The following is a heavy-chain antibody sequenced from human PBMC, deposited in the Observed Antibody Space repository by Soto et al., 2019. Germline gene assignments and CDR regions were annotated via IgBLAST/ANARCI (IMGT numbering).Heavy chain of an antibody. CDR2: IWFDASHE. V-gene: IGHV3-33*01. CDR3: ARDQGRATADGPLGNGLDV. D-gene: IGHD6-13*01. CDR1: GFSFSDYG. J-gene: IGHJ6*02. Sequence: QVHLVESGGGVVQPGTSLRLSCAASGFSFSDYGMHWVRQAPGKGLEWLTIIWFDASHEYYADSVKGRFTISRDNSNNTLYLQLNSLTADDTAVYFCARDQGRATADGPLGNGLDVWGQGTAXTVSS.